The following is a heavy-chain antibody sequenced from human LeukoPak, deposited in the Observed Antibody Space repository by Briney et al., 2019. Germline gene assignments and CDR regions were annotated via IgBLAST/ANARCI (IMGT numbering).Heavy chain of an antibody. J-gene: IGHJ3*02. CDR3: ARGGGFDPHPSHAFDI. D-gene: IGHD3-9*01. V-gene: IGHV3-53*01. CDR1: GFTVSTNY. CDR2: IYSGGSI. Sequence: GGSLRLSCAASGFTVSTNYMSWVRQAPGKGLEWVSVIYSGGSIYYADSVKGRFTISRDNSKNTLYLQMNSLRAEDTAVYYCARGGGFDPHPSHAFDIWGQGTMVTVSS.